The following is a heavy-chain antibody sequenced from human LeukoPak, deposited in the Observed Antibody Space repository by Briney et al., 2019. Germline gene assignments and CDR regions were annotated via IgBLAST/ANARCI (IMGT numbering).Heavy chain of an antibody. V-gene: IGHV3-33*01. CDR1: GFTFSTYG. CDR2: IWYDGSNK. Sequence: GRSLRLSCEASGFTFSTYGMHWVRQAPGKGLEWVAVIWYDGSNKYYADSVKGRFTISRDNSKNTLCLQMNSLRAEDTAVYYCARDGADYDYVWGSYRRVLYFDYWGQGTLVTVSS. CDR3: ARDGADYDYVWGSYRRVLYFDY. J-gene: IGHJ4*02. D-gene: IGHD3-16*02.